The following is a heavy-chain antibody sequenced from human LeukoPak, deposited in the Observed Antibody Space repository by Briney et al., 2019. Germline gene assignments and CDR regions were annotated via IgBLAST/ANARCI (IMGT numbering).Heavy chain of an antibody. CDR3: AGDRPPRSGWPEPSSLTYNWIDP. V-gene: IGHV4-34*01. J-gene: IGHJ5*02. Sequence: PSETLSLTCAVYGGSFSGYYWSWIRQPPGKGLEWIGEINHSGSTNYNPSLKSRVTISVDTSKNQFSLKLSSVTAADTAVYYCAGDRPPRSGWPEPSSLTYNWIDPWGQGTLVTVSS. CDR2: INHSGST. CDR1: GGSFSGYY. D-gene: IGHD6-19*01.